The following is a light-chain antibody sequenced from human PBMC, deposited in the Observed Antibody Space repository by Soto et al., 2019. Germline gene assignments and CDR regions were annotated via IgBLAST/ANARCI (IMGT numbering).Light chain of an antibody. CDR3: AQGVATPFT. J-gene: IGKJ4*01. CDR1: RNLLHSNGYYY. CDR2: LGS. V-gene: IGKV2-28*01. Sequence: EIVLTQSPLSLPVTPGEPASISCRSSRNLLHSNGYYYLDWYLQKPGQSPQLLIYLGSNRASGVPDRFSGSGSGSDVTLTISRVEAEDVGVYFCAQGVATPFTFGGGTKVEIK.